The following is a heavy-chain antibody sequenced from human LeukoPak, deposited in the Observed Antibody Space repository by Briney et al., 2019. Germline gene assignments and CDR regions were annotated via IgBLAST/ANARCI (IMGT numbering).Heavy chain of an antibody. CDR1: GFTFSDYW. Sequence: GGSLRLSCAASGFTFSDYWMTWVRQAPGKGLEWVSVIYSGGSTYYADSVKGRFTISRDNSKNTLYLQMNSLRAEDTAVYYCARDVDTAYFDYWGQGTLVTVSS. V-gene: IGHV3-66*01. J-gene: IGHJ4*02. CDR2: IYSGGST. CDR3: ARDVDTAYFDY. D-gene: IGHD5-18*01.